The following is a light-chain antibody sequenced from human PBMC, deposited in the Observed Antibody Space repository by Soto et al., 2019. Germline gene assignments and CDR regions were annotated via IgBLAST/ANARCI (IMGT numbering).Light chain of an antibody. V-gene: IGKV1-12*01. CDR3: HQDTSFPFT. CDR1: QDISSW. CDR2: AAS. Sequence: DIQMTQSPSSVSASLGDRVTITCRASQDISSWLAWYQQRPGKATKLLIYAASNLQSGVPSRFSGSGSGTDFTLTINSLQSEDFATYYFHQDTSFPFTCGPGTKVDVK. J-gene: IGKJ3*01.